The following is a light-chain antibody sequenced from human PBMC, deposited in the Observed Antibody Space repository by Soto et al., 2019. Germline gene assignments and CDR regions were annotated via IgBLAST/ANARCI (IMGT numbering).Light chain of an antibody. V-gene: IGLV2-14*01. CDR1: SSDVGGYNF. CDR2: EVS. CDR3: SSYTRSSTRV. J-gene: IGLJ1*01. Sequence: QSALTQPASVSGSPGQSITISCTGTSSDVGGYNFVSWYQQHPGKVPKLLIYEVSDRPSGVSNRFSGSKSGNTASLTISGLQAEDEGDYYCSSYTRSSTRVFGTGTKVTVL.